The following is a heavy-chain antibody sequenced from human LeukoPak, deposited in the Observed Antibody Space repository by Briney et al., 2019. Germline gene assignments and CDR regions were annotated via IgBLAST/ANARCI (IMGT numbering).Heavy chain of an antibody. CDR2: VNPNSGGT. CDR3: ARGQMATPFDP. J-gene: IGHJ5*02. D-gene: IGHD5-24*01. Sequence: EASVKVSCKASGYTFTGCYMHWVRQAPGQGFEWMGRVNPNSGGTNYAQKFQGGVTMTRDTSISTAYMERSRLRSDDTAVYYCARGQMATPFDPWGQGTLVTVSS. CDR1: GYTFTGCY. V-gene: IGHV1-2*06.